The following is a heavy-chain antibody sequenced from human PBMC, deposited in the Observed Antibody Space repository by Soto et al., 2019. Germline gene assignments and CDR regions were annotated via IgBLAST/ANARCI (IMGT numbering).Heavy chain of an antibody. V-gene: IGHV1-18*01. CDR1: GYTFTSYG. Sequence: ASVKVSCKASGYTFTSYGISWVRQAPGQGLEWMGWISAYNGNTNYAQKLQGRVTMTTDTSTSTAYMELRSLRSDDTAVYYCARDLGWLGTTGTTSLHYYYYYYMDVWGKGTTVTVSS. J-gene: IGHJ6*03. CDR2: ISAYNGNT. D-gene: IGHD1-1*01. CDR3: ARDLGWLGTTGTTSLHYYYYYYMDV.